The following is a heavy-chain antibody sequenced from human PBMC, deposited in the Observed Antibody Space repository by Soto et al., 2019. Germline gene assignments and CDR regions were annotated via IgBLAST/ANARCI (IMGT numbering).Heavy chain of an antibody. D-gene: IGHD2-15*01. Sequence: QVQLVQSGAEVKKPGSSVKVSCKASGGTFSGYGISWVRQAPGQGLEWRGWIFPMDDIASSAEKFQGRVTITADKSTTTAYMELRSLRSEATAVYYCARHGGNPLSAFHAFDLWGQGTRVTVSS. CDR3: ARHGGNPLSAFHAFDL. J-gene: IGHJ3*01. V-gene: IGHV1-69*02. CDR2: IFPMDDIA. CDR1: GGTFSGYG.